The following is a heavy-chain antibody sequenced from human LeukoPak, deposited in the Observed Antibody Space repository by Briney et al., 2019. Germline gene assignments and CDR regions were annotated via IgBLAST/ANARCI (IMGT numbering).Heavy chain of an antibody. CDR2: INWNGGST. D-gene: IGHD6-19*01. CDR1: GFTFDDYG. CDR3: ARKAIAVAGTLFDY. V-gene: IGHV3-20*04. Sequence: PGGSLRLSCAASGFTFDDYGMSWVRQAPGKGLEWVSGINWNGGSTGYADSVKGRFTISRDNAKNSLYLQMNSLRAEDTALYYCARKAIAVAGTLFDYWGQGTLVTVSS. J-gene: IGHJ4*02.